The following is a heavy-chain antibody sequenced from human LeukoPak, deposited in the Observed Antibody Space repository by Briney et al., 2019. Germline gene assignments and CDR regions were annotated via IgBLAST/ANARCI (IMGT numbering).Heavy chain of an antibody. D-gene: IGHD4-17*01. V-gene: IGHV4-61*09. CDR1: GDSISSDNYY. J-gene: IGHJ4*02. CDR2: IYAGGST. Sequence: TLSLTCTVPGDSISSDNYYWSWIRQPAGKGLEWIGHIYAGGSTKYNPSLESRVTISVDTSKNQFSLKLSTVTAADTAVYYCARDGYGDYYIDYWGQGTLVTVSS. CDR3: ARDGYGDYYIDY.